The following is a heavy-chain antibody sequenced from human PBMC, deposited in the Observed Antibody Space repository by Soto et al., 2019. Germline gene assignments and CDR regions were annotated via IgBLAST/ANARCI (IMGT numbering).Heavy chain of an antibody. Sequence: EVQLVESGGGLVQPDRSLRLSCAASGFTFDDYAMHWVRQAPGKGLEWVSGISWNSDTMEYADPVKGRFTISRDNAKNSLYLQMNSLRAEDTALYYCVKGHGTIFYYYYLMDLWGQGTTVTVSS. CDR2: ISWNSDTM. CDR1: GFTFDDYA. D-gene: IGHD1-1*01. V-gene: IGHV3-9*01. J-gene: IGHJ6*02. CDR3: VKGHGTIFYYYYLMDL.